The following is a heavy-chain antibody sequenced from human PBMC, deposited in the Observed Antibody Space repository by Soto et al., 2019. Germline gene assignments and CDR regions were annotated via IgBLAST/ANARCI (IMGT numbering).Heavy chain of an antibody. J-gene: IGHJ6*02. Sequence: KPGGSLRLSCAASGFTFSSYSMNWVRQAPGKGLEWVSSISSSSSYIYYADSVKGRFTISRDNAKNSLYLQMNSLRAEDTAVYYCARVSVTTYYYYYGMDVWGQGTTVTVSS. D-gene: IGHD4-4*01. CDR2: ISSSSSYI. CDR3: ARVSVTTYYYYYGMDV. CDR1: GFTFSSYS. V-gene: IGHV3-21*01.